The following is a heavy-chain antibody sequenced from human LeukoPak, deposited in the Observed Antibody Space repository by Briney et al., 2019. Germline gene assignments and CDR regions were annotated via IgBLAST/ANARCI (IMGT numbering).Heavy chain of an antibody. J-gene: IGHJ4*02. CDR1: GFTLTSYT. CDR3: ARDRVQIWSYVGTFDS. Sequence: GGSLRLSCATSGFTLTSYTMHWVRQAPGKGLEWVAVVSYDGTKISYADSVKGRFTMSRDISKNTLYLQMNSLKPEDSALYYCARDRVQIWSYVGTFDSWGQGTLVTISS. D-gene: IGHD5-18*01. V-gene: IGHV3-30-3*01. CDR2: VSYDGTKI.